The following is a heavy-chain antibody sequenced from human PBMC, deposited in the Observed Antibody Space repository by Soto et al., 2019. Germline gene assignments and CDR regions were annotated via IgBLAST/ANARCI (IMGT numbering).Heavy chain of an antibody. J-gene: IGHJ5*02. D-gene: IGHD6-13*01. Sequence: SETLSLTCTVSGDSISSNSYFWDWIRQPPGKGLEWIGSIFYSGRTYFNPSLKSRVTMSVDTSKNQFSLKLSSVTAADTAVYYCARGSTLVGNWFDPWGQGTLVTVSS. CDR3: ARGSTLVGNWFDP. CDR1: GDSISSNSYF. CDR2: IFYSGRT. V-gene: IGHV4-39*07.